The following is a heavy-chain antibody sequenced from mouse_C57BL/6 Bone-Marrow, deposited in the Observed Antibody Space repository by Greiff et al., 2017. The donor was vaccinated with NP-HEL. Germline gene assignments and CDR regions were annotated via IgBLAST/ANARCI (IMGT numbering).Heavy chain of an antibody. D-gene: IGHD2-3*01. CDR3: ARLEDGYYVPAWFAY. CDR2: IYPRSGNT. Sequence: QVQLQQSGAELARPGASVKLSCKASGYTFTSYGISWVKQSTGQGLEWIGEIYPRSGNTYYNEKFKGKATLTADKSSSTAYMELRSLTSEDSAVYFCARLEDGYYVPAWFAYWGQGTLVTVSA. J-gene: IGHJ3*01. V-gene: IGHV1-81*01. CDR1: GYTFTSYG.